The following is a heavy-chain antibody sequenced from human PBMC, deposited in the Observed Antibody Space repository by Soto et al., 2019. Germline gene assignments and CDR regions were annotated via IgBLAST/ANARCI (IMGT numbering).Heavy chain of an antibody. CDR1: GFTFSSYG. D-gene: IGHD2-8*01. CDR3: AKAAIVLMVYAQMDV. Sequence: GGSLRLSCAASGFTFSSYGMHWVRQAPGKGLEWVAVISYDGSNKYYADSMKGRFTISRDNSKNTLYLQMNSLRAEDTAVYYCAKAAIVLMVYAQMDVWGQGTTVTVSS. CDR2: ISYDGSNK. V-gene: IGHV3-30*18. J-gene: IGHJ6*02.